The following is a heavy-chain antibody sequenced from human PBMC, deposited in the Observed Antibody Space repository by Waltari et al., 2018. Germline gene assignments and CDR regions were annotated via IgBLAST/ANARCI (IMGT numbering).Heavy chain of an antibody. CDR1: GFTLSSSY. CDR3: ARDGGGNGYINY. Sequence: EVQLVASGGGLVQPGGSLRLSCEAYGFTLSSSYMHWVRQVPGKGLVCVSRINTDGSSANYADSVKGRFTISRDNGKNTLYLQMNSLRAEDTAVYYCARDGGGNGYINYWGQGTLVTVSS. J-gene: IGHJ4*02. CDR2: INTDGSSA. D-gene: IGHD3-16*01. V-gene: IGHV3-74*01.